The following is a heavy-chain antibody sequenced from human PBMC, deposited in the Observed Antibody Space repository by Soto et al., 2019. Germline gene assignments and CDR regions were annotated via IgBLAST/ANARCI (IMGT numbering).Heavy chain of an antibody. D-gene: IGHD6-19*01. V-gene: IGHV4-34*01. Sequence: SETLSLTCAVYGGSFSGYYWNWIRQPPGKGLEWIGEINHSGSTNYNPSLKSRVTISVDTSKNQFSLKLSSVTAADTAVYYCARGQWLVRYSYFQHWGQGTLVTVSS. CDR1: GGSFSGYY. CDR3: ARGQWLVRYSYFQH. CDR2: INHSGST. J-gene: IGHJ1*01.